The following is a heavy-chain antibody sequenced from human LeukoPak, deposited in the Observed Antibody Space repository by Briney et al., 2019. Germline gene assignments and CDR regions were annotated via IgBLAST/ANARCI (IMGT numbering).Heavy chain of an antibody. CDR3: AGEITSSRHH. CDR2: IYYSGTT. Sequence: PSETLSLTCTVSGGSISSSNYYWGWVRQPPGKGLEWIGSIYYSGTTFYKPALKSRVTISVDTSKNQFSLKLSSVTAADTAVYYCAGEITSSRHHWGQGTLVTVSS. CDR1: GGSISSSNYY. D-gene: IGHD1-14*01. J-gene: IGHJ1*01. V-gene: IGHV4-39*01.